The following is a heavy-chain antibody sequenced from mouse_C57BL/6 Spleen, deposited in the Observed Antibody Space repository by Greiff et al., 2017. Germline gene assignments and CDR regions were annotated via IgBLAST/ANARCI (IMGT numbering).Heavy chain of an antibody. V-gene: IGHV1-52*01. CDR2: IDPSDSET. D-gene: IGHD2-2*01. J-gene: IGHJ2*01. Sequence: QVQLQQPGAELVRPGSSVKLSCKASGYTFTSYWMHWVKQRPIQGLEWIGNIDPSDSETHYNQKFKDKATLTADKSSSTAYMQLSSLTSEASAVYYCARSMVTTGYYFDYWGQGTTLTVSS. CDR3: ARSMVTTGYYFDY. CDR1: GYTFTSYW.